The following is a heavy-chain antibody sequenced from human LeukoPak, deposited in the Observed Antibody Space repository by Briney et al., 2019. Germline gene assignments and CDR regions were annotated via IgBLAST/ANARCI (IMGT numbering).Heavy chain of an antibody. J-gene: IGHJ4*02. V-gene: IGHV4-4*07. CDR3: ASTSIAAAGSDY. CDR1: GGSISSYY. CDR2: IYTSGST. D-gene: IGHD6-13*01. Sequence: PSATLSLPCTVSGGSISSYYWSWIRQPAGKGLEWIGRIYTSGSTNYNPSLKSRVTMSVDTSKNQFSLKLSSVTAADTAVYYCASTSIAAAGSDYWGQGTLVTVSS.